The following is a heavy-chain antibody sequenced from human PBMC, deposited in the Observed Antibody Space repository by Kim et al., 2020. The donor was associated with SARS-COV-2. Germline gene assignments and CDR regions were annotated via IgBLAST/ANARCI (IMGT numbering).Heavy chain of an antibody. Sequence: SVKGRFTISSDNSKNTLYLQMNSLRAEDTAVYYCAKDLDTSQLWLLSFDYWGQGTLVTVSS. J-gene: IGHJ4*02. CDR3: AKDLDTSQLWLLSFDY. D-gene: IGHD5-18*01. V-gene: IGHV3-30*02.